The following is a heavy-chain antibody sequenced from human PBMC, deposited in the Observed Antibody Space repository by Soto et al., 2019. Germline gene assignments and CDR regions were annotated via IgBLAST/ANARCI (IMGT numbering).Heavy chain of an antibody. D-gene: IGHD1-1*01. CDR1: DKSISNYIW. V-gene: IGHV4-4*02. CDR3: AGAGFWNLDS. J-gene: IGHJ4*02. Sequence: SETLSLTCVVSDKSISNYIWWTGVRQPPGQGLESIGEVHHTKGALYNPALRSRVTVSADLVNSNIVLEALSLGAADTAVYYCAGAGFWNLDSWGQGIPVTVSS. CDR2: VHHTKGA.